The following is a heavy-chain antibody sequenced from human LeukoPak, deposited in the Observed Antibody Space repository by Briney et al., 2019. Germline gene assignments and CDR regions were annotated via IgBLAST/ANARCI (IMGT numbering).Heavy chain of an antibody. V-gene: IGHV4-34*01. CDR1: GGSFSAYY. CDR3: AHSSDHQQH. Sequence: SETLSLTCAVYGGSFSAYYWSWIRQPPGKGLEWIGEINHGGSTNYNPSLKGRVTISVDTSQNQVSLKLSSVTAADTAVHYCAHSSDHQQHCGQGTLVTVSS. CDR2: INHGGST. J-gene: IGHJ1*01. D-gene: IGHD3-22*01.